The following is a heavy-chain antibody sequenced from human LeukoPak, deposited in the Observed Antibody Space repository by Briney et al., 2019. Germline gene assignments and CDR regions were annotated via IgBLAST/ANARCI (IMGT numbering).Heavy chain of an antibody. CDR3: ARDPGGSYPPPRYMDV. CDR2: IYHSGST. J-gene: IGHJ6*03. D-gene: IGHD1-26*01. V-gene: IGHV4-38-2*02. CDR1: GYSISSGYY. Sequence: SETLSLTCTVSGYSISSGYYWGWIRQPPGKGLEWIGSIYHSGSTYYNPSLKSRVTISVDTSKNQFSLKLSSVTAADTAVYYCARDPGGSYPPPRYMDVWGKGTTVTVSS.